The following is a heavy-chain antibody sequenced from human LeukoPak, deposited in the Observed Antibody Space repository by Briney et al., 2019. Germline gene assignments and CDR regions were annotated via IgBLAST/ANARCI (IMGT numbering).Heavy chain of an antibody. D-gene: IGHD3-10*01. CDR1: GYTFTGYY. V-gene: IGHV1-2*06. Sequence: ASVKASCKASGYTFTGYYMHWVRQAPGQGLEWMGRINPNSGGTNYAQKFQGRVTMTRDTSISTAYMELSRLRSDDTAVYYCAVFPYYYGSGSYYTPFDYWGQGTLVTVSS. J-gene: IGHJ4*02. CDR3: AVFPYYYGSGSYYTPFDY. CDR2: INPNSGGT.